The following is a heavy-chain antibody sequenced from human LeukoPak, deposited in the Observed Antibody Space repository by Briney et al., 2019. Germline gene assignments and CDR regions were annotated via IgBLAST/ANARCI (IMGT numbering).Heavy chain of an antibody. Sequence: PGGSLRLSCAASGFTFSDYYMSWIRQAPGKGLEWVSYTSSSGSTIYYADSVKGRFTISRDNAKNSLYLQMNGLRAEDTAVYYCATRDCSSTSCYPYYMDVWGKGTTVTVSS. V-gene: IGHV3-11*04. CDR3: ATRDCSSTSCYPYYMDV. D-gene: IGHD2-2*01. CDR2: TSSSGSTI. J-gene: IGHJ6*03. CDR1: GFTFSDYY.